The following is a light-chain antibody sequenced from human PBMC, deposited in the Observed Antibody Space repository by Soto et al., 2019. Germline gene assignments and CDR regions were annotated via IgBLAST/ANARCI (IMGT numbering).Light chain of an antibody. J-gene: IGKJ4*01. CDR1: QYVGNY. V-gene: IGKV1-33*01. CDR3: QQYDNIILS. Sequence: IRLTQSPTSPIASVGDRVTITCQASQYVGNYLNWYQQKPGEPPRLLISGASNLEPGVPARFSGSGSGADFTFIISDLQPEDVATYFCQQYDNIILSFGGGTKVEI. CDR2: GAS.